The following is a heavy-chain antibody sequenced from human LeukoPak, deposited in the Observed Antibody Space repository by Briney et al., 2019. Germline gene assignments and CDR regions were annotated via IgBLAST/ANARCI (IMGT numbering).Heavy chain of an antibody. V-gene: IGHV3-23*01. D-gene: IGHD3-22*01. CDR3: AKRPRDSSGYYLGAFDI. Sequence: GGSLRLSCAASGFAFSSFSMCWVRQTPGKGLEWVSGIYASGSATHYADTVKGRFTISRDNSKNTLYLQMNTLRAEDTAVYYCAKRPRDSSGYYLGAFDIWGQGTMVTVSS. CDR1: GFAFSSFS. CDR2: IYASGSAT. J-gene: IGHJ3*02.